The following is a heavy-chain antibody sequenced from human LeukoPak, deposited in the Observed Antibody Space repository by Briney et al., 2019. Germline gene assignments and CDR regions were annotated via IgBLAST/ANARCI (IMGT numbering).Heavy chain of an antibody. V-gene: IGHV3-23*01. CDR2: ISGSGGST. D-gene: IGHD2-2*01. Sequence: PGGSLRLSCAASGFTFSSYAMSWVRQAPGKGLEWVSAISGSGGSTYYADSVKGRFTISRDNSKNTLYLQMNSLRAEDTAVYYCAKAIPAAQRGYYYGMDVWGQGTTVTVSS. J-gene: IGHJ6*02. CDR1: GFTFSSYA. CDR3: AKAIPAAQRGYYYGMDV.